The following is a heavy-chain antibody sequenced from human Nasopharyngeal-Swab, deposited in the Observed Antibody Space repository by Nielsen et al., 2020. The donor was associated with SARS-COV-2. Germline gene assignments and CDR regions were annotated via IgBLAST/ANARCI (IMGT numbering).Heavy chain of an antibody. CDR2: INHSGGST. J-gene: IGHJ6*02. D-gene: IGHD4-17*01. V-gene: IGHV1-46*01. Sequence: SVTVSCQASGYTFPSYYMHWVRQPPGQGLEWMGIINHSGGSTSYAQKFQGRVTMTRDTSTSTVYMEPSSLRSEDTAVYYCARDRVNTVTTVEPPFWKGYYYYGMDVWGQGTTVTVSS. CDR1: GYTFPSYY. CDR3: ARDRVNTVTTVEPPFWKGYYYYGMDV.